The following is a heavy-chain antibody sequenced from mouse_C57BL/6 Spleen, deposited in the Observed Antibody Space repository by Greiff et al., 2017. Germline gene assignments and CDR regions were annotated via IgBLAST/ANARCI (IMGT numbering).Heavy chain of an antibody. J-gene: IGHJ1*03. CDR3: ARTPHHGYREGYFDF. V-gene: IGHV1-69*01. D-gene: IGHD2-2*01. CDR2: IDPSDSYT. Sequence: QVQLQQPGAELVMPGASVKLSCKASGYTFTSYWMHWVKQRPGQGLEWIGEIDPSDSYTNYNQKFKGKSTLTVDKSYRTAYMQLSSLTSEDSAVYYCARTPHHGYREGYFDFWGTGTTVTVSS. CDR1: GYTFTSYW.